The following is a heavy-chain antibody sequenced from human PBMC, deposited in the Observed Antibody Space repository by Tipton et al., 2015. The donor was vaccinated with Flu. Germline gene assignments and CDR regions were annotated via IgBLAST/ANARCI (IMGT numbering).Heavy chain of an antibody. CDR1: GDSISSGGAY. CDR2: IYYSGST. CDR3: ARESLPDYYYYYGMDV. J-gene: IGHJ6*02. Sequence: TLSLTCTVSGDSISSGGAYWSWIRQPPGKGLEWIGYIYYSGSTNYNPSLKSRVIISGDTSKNQISLKLSSVTAADTAVYYCARESLPDYYYYYGMDVWGQGTTVTVSS. V-gene: IGHV4-61*08.